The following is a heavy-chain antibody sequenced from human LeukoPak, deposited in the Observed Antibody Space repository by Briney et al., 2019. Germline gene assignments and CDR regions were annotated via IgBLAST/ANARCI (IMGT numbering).Heavy chain of an antibody. V-gene: IGHV3-21*01. CDR1: GFTFSSYW. J-gene: IGHJ4*02. Sequence: GGSLRLSCAASGFTFSSYWMSWVRQAPGKGLEWVSSISSSSSYIYYADSVKGRFTISRDNAKNSLYLQMNSLRAEDTAVYYCARGTMDYDFWSGSYYFDYWGQGTLVTVSS. CDR3: ARGTMDYDFWSGSYYFDY. D-gene: IGHD3-3*01. CDR2: ISSSSSYI.